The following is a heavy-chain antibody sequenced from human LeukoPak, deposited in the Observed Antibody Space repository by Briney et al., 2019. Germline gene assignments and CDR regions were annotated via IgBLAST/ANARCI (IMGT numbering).Heavy chain of an antibody. D-gene: IGHD3-16*01. CDR1: GYSFTIYG. V-gene: IGHV1-18*01. J-gene: IGHJ4*02. CDR2: ISVYNGNT. CDR3: ARDQSQFPADIGG. Sequence: ASVKVSCTASGYSFTIYGISWGRQGPGQGIEWMGWISVYNGNTNYAQKLQGRVTMTTDTSTSTAYMELRNLRSDDTAVYYCARDQSQFPADIGGWGQGALVTVSS.